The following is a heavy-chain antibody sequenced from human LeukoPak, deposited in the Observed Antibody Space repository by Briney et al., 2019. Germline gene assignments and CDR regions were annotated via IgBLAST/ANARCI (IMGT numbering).Heavy chain of an antibody. V-gene: IGHV6-1*01. CDR1: GDSLSSNNAA. D-gene: IGHD6-13*01. CDR3: ARDNKDGAAAGFDY. CDR2: TYYRSKWYN. Sequence: TSQTHSLTCAISGDSLSSNNAAWNWIRQSPSRGLEWLGRTYYRSKWYNDYAVSVKSRISINADTSKNRFSLQLNSVTPEDTAVYFCARDNKDGAAAGFDYWGQGTLVTVSS. J-gene: IGHJ4*02.